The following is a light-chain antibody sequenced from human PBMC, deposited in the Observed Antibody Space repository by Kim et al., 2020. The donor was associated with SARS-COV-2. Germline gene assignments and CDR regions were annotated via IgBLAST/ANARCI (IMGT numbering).Light chain of an antibody. CDR2: EGT. J-gene: IGLJ3*02. Sequence: QSALTQPASVSGSPGQSITISCTGTSSGVGTYNLVSWYQQHPGKAPKLMIYEGTKWPSGVSSRFSGSQSGNTASLTISGLQAEDEADYYCCSHAGMSTLLVFGAGTKVTVL. CDR3: CSHAGMSTLLV. CDR1: SSGVGTYNL. V-gene: IGLV2-23*03.